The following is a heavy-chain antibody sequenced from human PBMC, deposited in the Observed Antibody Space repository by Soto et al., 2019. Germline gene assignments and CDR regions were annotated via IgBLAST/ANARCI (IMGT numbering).Heavy chain of an antibody. V-gene: IGHV3-23*01. CDR2: VSDNGGSRGGT. CDR3: ARAKAVVIAALDI. Sequence: GGSLRLSCKASGFMFNNSAMTWVRQAPGQGLQWVASVSDNGGSRGGTYYADSVKGRFTISRDNSKNTLYLQLGSLTGADTAVYYCARAKAVVIAALDIWGQGKMVTVSS. D-gene: IGHD2-21*01. CDR1: GFMFNNSA. J-gene: IGHJ3*02.